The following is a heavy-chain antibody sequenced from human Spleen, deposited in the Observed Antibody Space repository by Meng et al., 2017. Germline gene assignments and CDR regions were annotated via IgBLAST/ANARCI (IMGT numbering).Heavy chain of an antibody. D-gene: IGHD6-13*01. CDR1: GYTFTSYG. Sequence: ASVKVSCKASGYTFTSYGISWVRQAPGQGLERMGWISAYNGNTNYAQKLQGRVTMTTDTSTSTAYMELRSLRSDDTAVYYCARDRGALAAAGPIYYFDYWGQGTRVT. J-gene: IGHJ4*02. V-gene: IGHV1-18*01. CDR3: ARDRGALAAAGPIYYFDY. CDR2: ISAYNGNT.